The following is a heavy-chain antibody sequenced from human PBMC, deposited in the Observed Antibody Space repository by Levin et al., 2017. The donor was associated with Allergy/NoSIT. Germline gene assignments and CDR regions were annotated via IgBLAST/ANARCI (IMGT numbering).Heavy chain of an antibody. CDR3: AAGIAVAGSFDY. J-gene: IGHJ4*02. CDR2: IWFDGSNK. Sequence: GGSLRLSCAASGFTFSSYGMHWVRQAPGKGLEWVAVIWFDGSNKYYAESVKGRFTISRDNFKNTLYLQMYSLRAEDTAVYYCAAGIAVAGSFDYWGQGTLVTVSS. CDR1: GFTFSSYG. D-gene: IGHD6-19*01. V-gene: IGHV3-33*01.